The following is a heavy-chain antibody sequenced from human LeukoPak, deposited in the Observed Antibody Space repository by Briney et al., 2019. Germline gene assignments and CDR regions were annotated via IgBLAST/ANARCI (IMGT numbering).Heavy chain of an antibody. CDR1: GYSISSGYC. V-gene: IGHV4-38-2*02. J-gene: IGHJ4*02. CDR3: ARDPAYASIAARHYGGFDY. D-gene: IGHD6-6*01. CDR2: IYHSGST. Sequence: SETLSLTCTVSGYSISSGYCWGWIRQPPGKGLAWIGSIYHSGSTYYNPSLKSRVTISVDTSKNQFSLKLSSVTAADTAVYYCARDPAYASIAARHYGGFDYWGQGTLVTVSS.